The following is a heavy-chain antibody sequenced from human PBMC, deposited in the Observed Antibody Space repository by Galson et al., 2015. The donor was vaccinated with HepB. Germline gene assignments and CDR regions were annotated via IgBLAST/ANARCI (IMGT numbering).Heavy chain of an antibody. CDR1: GFTFSSYS. J-gene: IGHJ4*02. CDR2: ISSSSSTI. V-gene: IGHV3-48*01. Sequence: SLRLSCAASGFTFSSYSMNWVRQAPGKGLEWVSYISSSSSTIYYADSVKGRFTISRDNAKNSLYLQMNSLRAEDTAVYYCARESPDYDSSGSFDYWGQGTLVTVSS. D-gene: IGHD3-22*01. CDR3: ARESPDYDSSGSFDY.